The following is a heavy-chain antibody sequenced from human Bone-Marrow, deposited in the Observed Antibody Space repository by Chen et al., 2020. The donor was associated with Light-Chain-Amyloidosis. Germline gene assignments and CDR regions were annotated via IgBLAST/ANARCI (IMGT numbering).Heavy chain of an antibody. J-gene: IGHJ4*02. CDR1: GYTFPNYW. Sequence: EVQLEQSGPEVKKPGESLKISCKGSGYTFPNYWIGWVRQMPGKGLEWMWVIYPDDSDARYSPSFEGQVTISADKSLTTAYLQWRRLKASDPAMYYCARRRDGYNFDYWGQGTLVTVSS. CDR3: ARRRDGYNFDY. V-gene: IGHV5-51*01. CDR2: IYPDDSDA. D-gene: IGHD5-12*01.